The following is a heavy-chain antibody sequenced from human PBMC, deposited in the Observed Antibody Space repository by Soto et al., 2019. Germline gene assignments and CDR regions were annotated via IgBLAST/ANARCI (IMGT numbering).Heavy chain of an antibody. CDR1: GGSISSYY. Sequence: PSETLSLTCTVSGGSISSYYWSWIRQPPGKGLEWIGCIYYSGSINYNPSLKSRVTISVDTSKNQFSLKLSSVTAAETAVYYCARQSSGWYNWFDPWGQGTLVTVSS. V-gene: IGHV4-59*08. CDR2: IYYSGSI. D-gene: IGHD6-19*01. J-gene: IGHJ5*02. CDR3: ARQSSGWYNWFDP.